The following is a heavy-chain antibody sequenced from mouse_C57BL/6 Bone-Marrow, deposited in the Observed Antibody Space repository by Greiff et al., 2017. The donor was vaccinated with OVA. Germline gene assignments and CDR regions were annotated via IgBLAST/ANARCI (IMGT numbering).Heavy chain of an antibody. Sequence: EVKLVESGGGLVKPGGSLKLSCAASGFTFSSYAMSWVRQTPDKRLEWVATISDGGSYTYYPDNVKGRFTISRDNAKNNLYLQMSHLKSEDTAMYYCRTGPWSYAMDYWGQGTSVTVSS. CDR3: RTGPWSYAMDY. D-gene: IGHD4-1*01. CDR1: GFTFSSYA. CDR2: ISDGGSYT. V-gene: IGHV5-4*03. J-gene: IGHJ4*01.